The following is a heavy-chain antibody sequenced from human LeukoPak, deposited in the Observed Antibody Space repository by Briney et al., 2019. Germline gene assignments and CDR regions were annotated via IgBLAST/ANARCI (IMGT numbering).Heavy chain of an antibody. Sequence: GGSLRLSCAPSGFPLRLYCMSCVRQAPGKGLEWVANITENGGEKYYADSVKGRFTISRDNARNSLYVQMNNLRAEDTAVYYCARKSGDPFDYWGQGTLVAVSS. CDR1: GFPLRLYC. V-gene: IGHV3-7*01. CDR2: ITENGGEK. CDR3: ARKSGDPFDY. J-gene: IGHJ4*02. D-gene: IGHD4-17*01.